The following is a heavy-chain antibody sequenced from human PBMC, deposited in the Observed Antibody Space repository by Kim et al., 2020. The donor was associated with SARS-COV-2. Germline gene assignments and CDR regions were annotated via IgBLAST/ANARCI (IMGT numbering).Heavy chain of an antibody. Sequence: ASVKVSCKASGYTFTSYAMNWVRQAPGQGLEWMGWINTNTGNPTYAPGFTGRFVFSLDTSVSTAYLQISSLKAEDTAVYYCARDRRTTIFGVVIGDYYGMDVWGQGTTVTVSS. J-gene: IGHJ6*02. V-gene: IGHV7-4-1*02. CDR3: ARDRRTTIFGVVIGDYYGMDV. CDR1: GYTFTSYA. CDR2: INTNTGNP. D-gene: IGHD3-3*01.